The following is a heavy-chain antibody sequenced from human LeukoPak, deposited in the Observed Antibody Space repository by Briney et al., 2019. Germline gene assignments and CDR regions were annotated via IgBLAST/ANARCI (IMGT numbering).Heavy chain of an antibody. Sequence: GASLQISCKGSGSIFTSYWIGWVRPLPGKGLEWMGIIYPGDSDTRYSPSFQGQVTISADKSISTAYLQWSSLKASDTAMYYCARHGIVGATSYYYYGMDVWGQGTTVTVSS. CDR2: IYPGDSDT. CDR3: ARHGIVGATSYYYYGMDV. J-gene: IGHJ6*02. D-gene: IGHD1-26*01. CDR1: GSIFTSYW. V-gene: IGHV5-51*01.